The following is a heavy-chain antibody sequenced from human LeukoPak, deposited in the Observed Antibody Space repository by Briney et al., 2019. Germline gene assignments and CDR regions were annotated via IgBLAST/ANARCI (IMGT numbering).Heavy chain of an antibody. CDR1: GASISSSSYS. CDR3: ARPYFGYNTGWTIDS. J-gene: IGHJ4*02. D-gene: IGHD6-19*01. Sequence: TSSETLSLTCTVSGASISSSSYSWGWIRQPPGKGLEWIASISYGGSTYYNPSLKSRVTISVDTSKNEFSLKLTFVTAADTAVYYCARPYFGYNTGWTIDSWGQGTLVTVSS. V-gene: IGHV4-39*01. CDR2: ISYGGST.